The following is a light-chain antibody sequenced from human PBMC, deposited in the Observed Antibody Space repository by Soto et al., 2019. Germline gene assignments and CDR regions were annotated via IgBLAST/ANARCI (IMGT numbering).Light chain of an antibody. J-gene: IGKJ5*01. Sequence: EIVMTQSPATLSVSPGERATLSCRASQSVSSNLAWYQQKPGQAPRLLIYGASTRANGIPARFSGSGSGTAFTLTISSRQSEDFAVYYCQQYNNWLITFGQGTRLEIK. CDR1: QSVSSN. V-gene: IGKV3-15*01. CDR3: QQYNNWLIT. CDR2: GAS.